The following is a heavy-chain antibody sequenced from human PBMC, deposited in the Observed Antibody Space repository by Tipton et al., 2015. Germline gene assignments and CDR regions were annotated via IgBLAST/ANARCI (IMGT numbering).Heavy chain of an antibody. CDR1: GYSFSNYW. J-gene: IGHJ4*01. D-gene: IGHD6-19*01. Sequence: QLVQSGAEVKKPGESLKISCKGSGYSFSNYWIGWVRQAPGQGLQWMGWISAYNGNTNYGETLQGRVTMTTDTSTSTAYMELRSLRSDDTAIYYCARDRVGVAGVDFDYWGQGTLVSVSS. V-gene: IGHV1-18*04. CDR2: ISAYNGNT. CDR3: ARDRVGVAGVDFDY.